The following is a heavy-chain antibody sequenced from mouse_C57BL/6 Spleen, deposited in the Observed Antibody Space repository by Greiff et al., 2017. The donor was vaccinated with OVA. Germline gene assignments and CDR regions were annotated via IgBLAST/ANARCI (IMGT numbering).Heavy chain of an antibody. CDR1: GFTFSDYG. CDR3: AREGYLYYAMDY. Sequence: EVKLVESGGGLVKPGGSLKLSCAASGFTFSDYGMHWVRQAPEKGLEWVAYISSGSSTIYYADTVKGRFTISRDNAKNTLFLQMTSLRSEDTAVYYCAREGYLYYAMDYWGQGTSVTVSS. D-gene: IGHD2-2*01. J-gene: IGHJ4*01. CDR2: ISSGSSTI. V-gene: IGHV5-17*01.